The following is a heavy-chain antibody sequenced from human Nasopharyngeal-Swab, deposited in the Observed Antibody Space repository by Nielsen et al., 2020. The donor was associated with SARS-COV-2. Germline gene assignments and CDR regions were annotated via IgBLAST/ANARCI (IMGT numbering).Heavy chain of an antibody. CDR3: ARDHVYDSDIYDRLYFDV. Sequence: VRQAPGTGLEWVAPISYDGSKRFFADSMKGRCTISRDIVKNMLYLQMDSLRADDAAVYYCARDHVYDSDIYDRLYFDVWGQGTMVTVSS. J-gene: IGHJ4*02. D-gene: IGHD3-10*01. V-gene: IGHV3-30*03. CDR2: ISYDGSKR.